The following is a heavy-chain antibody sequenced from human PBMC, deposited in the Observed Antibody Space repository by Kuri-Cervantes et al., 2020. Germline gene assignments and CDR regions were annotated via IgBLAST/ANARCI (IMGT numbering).Heavy chain of an antibody. J-gene: IGHJ4*02. Sequence: GSLRLSCTVSGGSISNHYWSWIRQPAGKGLEWIGRIYSSGSIYSSGSTDYSPSLTSRVTISIDKSKNQFSLKLNSVTAADTAVYYCARHEQTGFDYWGQGTLVTVSS. CDR3: ARHEQTGFDY. D-gene: IGHD1/OR15-1a*01. V-gene: IGHV4-4*07. CDR1: GGSISNHY. CDR2: IYSSGSIYSSGST.